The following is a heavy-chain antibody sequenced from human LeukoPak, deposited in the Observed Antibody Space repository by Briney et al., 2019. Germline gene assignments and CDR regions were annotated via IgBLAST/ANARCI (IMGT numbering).Heavy chain of an antibody. CDR3: AKGSGYYPEGSDY. CDR2: ISGSGGST. CDR1: GFTFSSYA. J-gene: IGHJ4*02. D-gene: IGHD3-22*01. V-gene: IGHV3-23*01. Sequence: GGSLRLSCAASGFTFSSYAMSWVRQAPGKGLEWVSGISGSGGSTYYADSVKGRFTISRDNSKNTLYPQMNSLRAEDTAVYYCAKGSGYYPEGSDYWAREPWSPSPQ.